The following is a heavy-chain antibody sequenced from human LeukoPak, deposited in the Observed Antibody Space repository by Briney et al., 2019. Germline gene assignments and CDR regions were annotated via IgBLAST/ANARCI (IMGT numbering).Heavy chain of an antibody. V-gene: IGHV3-11*01. CDR1: GFTFSDYY. J-gene: IGHJ4*02. D-gene: IGHD1-26*01. CDR3: ARHWYSGSYPIDY. Sequence: GGSLRLSCAASGFTFSDYYMSWIRQAPGKGLEWVSYISSSGSTIYYADSVKARFTISRDNAKNSLYLQMNSLGAEDTALYYCARHWYSGSYPIDYWGQGTLVTVSS. CDR2: ISSSGSTI.